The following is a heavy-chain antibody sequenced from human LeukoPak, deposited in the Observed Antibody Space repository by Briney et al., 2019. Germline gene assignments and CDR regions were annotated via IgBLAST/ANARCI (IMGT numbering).Heavy chain of an antibody. J-gene: IGHJ5*02. D-gene: IGHD1-1*01. CDR2: ISPMFGTA. Sequence: SVTVSFTSSGGSFNTYDIGCVRQAPGQGLEWMGGISPMFGTATYAHKFQGRLKFPADKATSTAYIDLSSMRSEDTAVYCCAREFRESNWNSLISFDPWGQGTLVTVAS. V-gene: IGHV1-69*06. CDR1: GGSFNTYD. CDR3: AREFRESNWNSLISFDP.